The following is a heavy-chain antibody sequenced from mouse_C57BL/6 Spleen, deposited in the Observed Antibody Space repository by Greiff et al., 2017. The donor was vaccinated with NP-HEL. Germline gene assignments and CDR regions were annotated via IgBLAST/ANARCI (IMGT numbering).Heavy chain of an antibody. CDR2: ISYDGSN. V-gene: IGHV3-6*01. CDR3: ARDGNYVGYAMDY. Sequence: EVKLVESGPGLVKPSQSLSLTCSVTGYSITSGYYWNWIRQFPGNKLEWMGYISYDGSNNYNPSLKNRISITRDTSKNQFFLKLNSVTTEDTATYYCARDGNYVGYAMDYWGQGTSVTVSS. J-gene: IGHJ4*01. CDR1: GYSITSGYY. D-gene: IGHD2-1*01.